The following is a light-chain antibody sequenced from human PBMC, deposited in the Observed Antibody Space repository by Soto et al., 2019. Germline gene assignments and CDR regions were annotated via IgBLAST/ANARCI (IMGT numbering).Light chain of an antibody. CDR3: CSYATADTLL. CDR1: SSDVGSYNL. V-gene: IGLV2-23*01. J-gene: IGLJ3*02. CDR2: EDY. Sequence: QSALTQPASVSGSPGQSITISCTGTSSDVGSYNLVSWYQQHPGKAPKVIIYEDYKRPSGVSNRFSGSKSGNTASMTISGLQAEDEAEYFCCSYATADTLLFGGGTQVTVL.